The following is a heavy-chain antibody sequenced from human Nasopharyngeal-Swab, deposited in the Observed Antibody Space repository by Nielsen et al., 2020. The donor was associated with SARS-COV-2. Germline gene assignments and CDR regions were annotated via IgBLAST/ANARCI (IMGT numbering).Heavy chain of an antibody. CDR1: GYTFINYG. CDR3: ARVPFRSGWLGLDY. D-gene: IGHD6-19*01. Sequence: ASVKVSCKASGYTFINYGISWVRQAPGQGLEWMGWISADNGGTNYAQKLQARVTMTTDTSTSTAYMELTSLRFDDTAIYYCARVPFRSGWLGLDYWGQGTLVTVSS. J-gene: IGHJ4*02. V-gene: IGHV1-18*01. CDR2: ISADNGGT.